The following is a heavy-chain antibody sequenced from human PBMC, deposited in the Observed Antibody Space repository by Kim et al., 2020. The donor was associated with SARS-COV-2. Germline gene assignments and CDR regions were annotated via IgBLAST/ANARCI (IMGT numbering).Heavy chain of an antibody. J-gene: IGHJ4*02. CDR3: ARVGGLNTTPYYFDY. CDR1: GFTFSSSE. Sequence: GGSLRLSCAASGFTFSSSEMNWVRQAPGKGLEWVSYISSSGSTIYYADSVKGRFTISRDNAKNSLSLKMNSLRAEDTAVYYCARVGGLNTTPYYFDYWGQGTLVTVSS. CDR2: ISSSGSTI. D-gene: IGHD3-10*01. V-gene: IGHV3-48*03.